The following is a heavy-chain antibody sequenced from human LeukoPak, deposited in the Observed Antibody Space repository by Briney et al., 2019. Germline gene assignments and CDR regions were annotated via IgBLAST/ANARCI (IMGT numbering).Heavy chain of an antibody. CDR3: ARESRAGSWFDY. CDR2: IYTSGST. V-gene: IGHV4-4*07. Sequence: SETLSLTCTVSGGSISSYYWSWIRQPAGKGLEWIGRIYTSGSTNFTPSLKSRVTMSVDTSKNQFSLKVSSVTAADTALYYCARESRAGSWFDYWGQGTLVTVSS. CDR1: GGSISSYY. D-gene: IGHD6-13*01. J-gene: IGHJ4*02.